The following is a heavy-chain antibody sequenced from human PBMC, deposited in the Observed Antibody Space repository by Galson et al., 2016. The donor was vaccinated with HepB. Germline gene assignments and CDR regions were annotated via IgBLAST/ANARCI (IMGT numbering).Heavy chain of an antibody. V-gene: IGHV3-23*01. CDR3: AKDRKDGTYYLDY. J-gene: IGHJ4*02. CDR2: ISGSGAAT. D-gene: IGHD5-24*01. Sequence: SLRLSCAASGFSFSTCAMTWVRQAPGKGLEWVAAISGSGAATSYADSVQGRFSSSRNNAKNTLDLQMNSLMVEDTAVYFCAKDRKDGTYYLDYWGQGTLVTVTA. CDR1: GFSFSTCA.